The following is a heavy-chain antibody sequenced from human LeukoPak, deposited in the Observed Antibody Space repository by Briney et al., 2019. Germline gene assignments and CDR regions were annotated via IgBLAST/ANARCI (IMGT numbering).Heavy chain of an antibody. J-gene: IGHJ5*02. V-gene: IGHV3-53*01. CDR3: ARTHQYRFDP. Sequence: PGGSLRLSCAASGFTVSSNYMSWVRQAPGKGLEWVSVIYSGGSTYYADSVKGRFTISRDNSKNTQYLQMNSLRAEDTAVYYCARTHQYRFDPWGQGTLVTVSS. CDR1: GFTVSSNY. D-gene: IGHD3-16*02. CDR2: IYSGGST.